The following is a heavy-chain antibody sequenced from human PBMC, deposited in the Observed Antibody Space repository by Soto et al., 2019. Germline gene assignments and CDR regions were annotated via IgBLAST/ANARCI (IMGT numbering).Heavy chain of an antibody. CDR1: GGSISSYY. V-gene: IGHV4-59*01. CDR3: ARDVEMYASGWYYFDY. Sequence: SETLSLSCTFSGGSISSYYWSWIRQPPEKGLEWIGYIYYSGTTNYNPSLKSRVTISVDTSKNQFSLKLSSVTAADTAVYYCARDVEMYASGWYYFDYWGQGTLVTVSS. J-gene: IGHJ4*02. CDR2: IYYSGTT. D-gene: IGHD6-19*01.